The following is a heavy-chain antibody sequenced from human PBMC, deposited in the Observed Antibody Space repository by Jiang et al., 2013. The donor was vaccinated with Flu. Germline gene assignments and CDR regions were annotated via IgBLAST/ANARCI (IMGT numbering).Heavy chain of an antibody. CDR2: ITPILGIA. D-gene: IGHD3-22*01. J-gene: IGHJ4*02. V-gene: IGHV1-69*04. CDR3: ARVLDSSGYYLGYFDY. CDR1: GGTFSSYA. Sequence: GAEVKKPGSSVKVSCKASGGTFSSYAISWVRQAPGQGLEWMGRITPILGIANYAQKFQGRVTITADKSTSTAYMELSSLRSEDTAVYYCARVLDSSGYYLGYFDYWGQGTLVTVSS.